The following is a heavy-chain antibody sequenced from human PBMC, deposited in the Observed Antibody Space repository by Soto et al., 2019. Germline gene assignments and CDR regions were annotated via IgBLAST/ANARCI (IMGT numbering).Heavy chain of an antibody. J-gene: IGHJ1*01. CDR2: IIPIFGSA. CDR3: ARWGYSSSYGAEYFQH. D-gene: IGHD6-6*01. V-gene: IGHV1-69*01. CDR1: GGTFSSYA. Sequence: QVQLVQSGAEVKKPGSSVKVSCNASGGTFSSYAISWVRQAPGQGLEWMGGIIPIFGSANDAQKFQGRVTITADESTSTAYMELSSLRSEDTAVYYCARWGYSSSYGAEYFQHWGQGTLVTVSS.